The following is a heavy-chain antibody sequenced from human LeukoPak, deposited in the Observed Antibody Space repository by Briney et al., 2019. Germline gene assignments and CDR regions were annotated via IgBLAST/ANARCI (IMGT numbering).Heavy chain of an antibody. Sequence: SSVTVSFTSSECTVTTYANNWVRQAPGQGLEWMGGIIPIHGTPNYAHTFQGRVTITADESTSTVYMELSSLTSEDTAVYYCAKAVGYCTGAGCDGPGDYDAYYYYYMDVCGKGTTVTVSS. V-gene: IGHV1-69*13. D-gene: IGHD2-8*02. CDR3: AKAVGYCTGAGCDGPGDYDAYYYYYMDV. CDR2: IIPIHGTP. CDR1: ECTVTTYA. J-gene: IGHJ6*03.